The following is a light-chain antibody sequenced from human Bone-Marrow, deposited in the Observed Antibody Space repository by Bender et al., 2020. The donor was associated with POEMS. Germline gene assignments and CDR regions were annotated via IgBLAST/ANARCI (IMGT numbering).Light chain of an antibody. V-gene: IGLV3-25*03. J-gene: IGLJ1*01. CDR2: DDS. CDR3: QSADTSGAYV. CDR1: ALPKQT. Sequence: YELTQPPSVSVSPGQTARIACSGEALPKQTAYWYQQKPGQAPVLVIYDDSERPSGIPERFSGSRSGTKATLTISRVQAEDEADYYCQSADTSGAYVFGTGTWVTVL.